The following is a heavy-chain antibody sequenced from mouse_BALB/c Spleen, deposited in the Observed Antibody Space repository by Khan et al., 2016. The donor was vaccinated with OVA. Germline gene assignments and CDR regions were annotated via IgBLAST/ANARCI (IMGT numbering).Heavy chain of an antibody. CDR2: ISSAATYT. J-gene: IGHJ3*01. D-gene: IGHD2-1*01. CDR1: GFTFSTFV. CDR3: ANGNYGWFAY. V-gene: IGHV5-9-1*01. Sequence: EVELVESGGGLVEPGGSLKLSCAASGFTFSTFVMSWVRQTPEKRLEWVATISSAATYTYYPDSVKGRFNISRDNAKNTLYLQMKSLRSEDTAIDYCANGNYGWFAYWGQGTLVTVSA.